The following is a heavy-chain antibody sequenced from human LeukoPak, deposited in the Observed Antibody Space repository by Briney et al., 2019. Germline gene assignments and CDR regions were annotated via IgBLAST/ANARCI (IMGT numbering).Heavy chain of an antibody. Sequence: PSETLSLTCTVSGGSISGYYWSWIRQPPGKGLEWVGYIYYSGSTNSNPSLKSRVSISIDTSKNQSSLKLSSVTAADTAVYYCARSAVRGVDYWGQGTLVTVSS. D-gene: IGHD3-10*01. CDR2: IYYSGST. CDR1: GGSISGYY. V-gene: IGHV4-59*01. CDR3: ARSAVRGVDY. J-gene: IGHJ4*02.